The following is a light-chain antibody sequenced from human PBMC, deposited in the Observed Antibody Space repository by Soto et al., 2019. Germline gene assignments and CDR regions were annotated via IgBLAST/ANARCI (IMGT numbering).Light chain of an antibody. CDR3: QQYKSYG. Sequence: DLQMTQSPSSLSASVGDRVTITCRASQSISSWLAWYQQKPGKAPKLVIYDASSLESGVPSMFSGSGSGTEFTLTICSLQPDNFATYYCQQYKSYGFGQGTNVDIK. CDR1: QSISSW. J-gene: IGKJ1*01. CDR2: DAS. V-gene: IGKV1-5*01.